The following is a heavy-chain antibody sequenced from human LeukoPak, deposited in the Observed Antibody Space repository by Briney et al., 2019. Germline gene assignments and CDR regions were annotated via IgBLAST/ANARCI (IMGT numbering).Heavy chain of an antibody. Sequence: SQTLSLTCAVSGASISSGGYSWNWIRQPPGKGLEWIGCIYHSGSTYYNPSLKSRVTMSVDRSKNQFSLKLSSVTAADTAVYYCARASNGYETPDDYWGQGTLVTVSS. J-gene: IGHJ4*02. CDR2: IYHSGST. CDR3: ARASNGYETPDDY. V-gene: IGHV4-30-2*01. D-gene: IGHD5-12*01. CDR1: GASISSGGYS.